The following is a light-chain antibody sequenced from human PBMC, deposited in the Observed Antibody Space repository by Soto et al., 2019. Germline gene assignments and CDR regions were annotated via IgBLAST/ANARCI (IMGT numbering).Light chain of an antibody. V-gene: IGKV3D-15*01. CDR2: GAS. CDR3: QQYNNWPPIT. CDR1: QSITSS. Sequence: EILLTQSPGILSLSPGERASLSCGSSQSITSSFLAWYQQKPGQAPRLLIYGASNRATGIPARFSGSGSGTDFTLTISSLQSEDFAVYYCQQYNNWPPITFGQGTRLEIK. J-gene: IGKJ5*01.